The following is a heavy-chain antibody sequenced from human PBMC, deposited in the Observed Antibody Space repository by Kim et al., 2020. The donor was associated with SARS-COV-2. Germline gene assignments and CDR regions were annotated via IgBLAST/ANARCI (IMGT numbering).Heavy chain of an antibody. D-gene: IGHD3-3*01. CDR1: GYTFTGYY. J-gene: IGHJ6*02. Sequence: ASVKVSCKASGYTFTGYYMHWVRQAPGQGLEWMGWINPNSGGTNYAQKFQGRVTMTRDTSISTAYMELSRLRSDDTAVYYCAREPLREVVIIGGWLYYYGMDVWGQGTTVTVSS. V-gene: IGHV1-2*02. CDR3: AREPLREVVIIGGWLYYYGMDV. CDR2: INPNSGGT.